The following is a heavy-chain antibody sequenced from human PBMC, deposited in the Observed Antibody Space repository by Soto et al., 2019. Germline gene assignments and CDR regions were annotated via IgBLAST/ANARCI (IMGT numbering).Heavy chain of an antibody. Sequence: GSLRLSCAASGFTFSSYAMSWVRQAPGKGLEWVSAISGSGGSTYYADSVKGRFTISRDNSKNTLYLQMNSLRAEDTAVYYCAKYGVPAYYYYYYMDVWGKGTTVTVSS. V-gene: IGHV3-23*01. D-gene: IGHD2-2*01. CDR2: ISGSGGST. CDR3: AKYGVPAYYYYYYMDV. CDR1: GFTFSSYA. J-gene: IGHJ6*03.